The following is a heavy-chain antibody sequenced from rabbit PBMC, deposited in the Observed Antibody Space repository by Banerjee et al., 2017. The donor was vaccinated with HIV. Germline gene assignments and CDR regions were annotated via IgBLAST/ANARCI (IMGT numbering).Heavy chain of an antibody. CDR1: GLDFSSSYW. D-gene: IGHD7-1*01. J-gene: IGHJ4*01. Sequence: QSLEESGGDLVQPGASLTLTCKASGLDFSSSYWICWVRQAPGKGPEWIACIYTGDGDTYYASWAKGRFTISKTSSTTVTLQMTSLTAADTATYFCARAAYAGYGFNLWGPGTLVTVS. V-gene: IGHV1S40*01. CDR2: IYTGDGDT. CDR3: ARAAYAGYGFNL.